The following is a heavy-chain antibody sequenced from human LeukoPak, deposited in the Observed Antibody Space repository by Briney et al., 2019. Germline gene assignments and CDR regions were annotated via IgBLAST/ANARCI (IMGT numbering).Heavy chain of an antibody. Sequence: SQTLSLTCTVSGDSISSGGYYWSWIRQHPGKGLEWIGYIYYSGSTYYNPSLKSRVTISIDASKNQFSLKLTSVTAADTAVYYCARVAGYSSPLAYWGQGTLVTVSS. CDR3: ARVAGYSSPLAY. V-gene: IGHV4-31*03. CDR2: IYYSGST. D-gene: IGHD6-13*01. CDR1: GDSISSGGYY. J-gene: IGHJ4*02.